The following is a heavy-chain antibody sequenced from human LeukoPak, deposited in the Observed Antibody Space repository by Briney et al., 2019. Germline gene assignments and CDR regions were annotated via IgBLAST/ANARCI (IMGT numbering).Heavy chain of an antibody. CDR1: GGSFSGYY. J-gene: IGHJ4*02. D-gene: IGHD2-2*01. Sequence: SETLSLTCAVYGGSFSGYYWSWIRQPPGKGLEWIGEINHSGSTNYNPSLKSRVTISVDTSKNQFSLKLSSVTAADTAVYYCARGPVVPAANFKYFDYWGQGTLVTVSS. CDR2: INHSGST. CDR3: ARGPVVPAANFKYFDY. V-gene: IGHV4-34*01.